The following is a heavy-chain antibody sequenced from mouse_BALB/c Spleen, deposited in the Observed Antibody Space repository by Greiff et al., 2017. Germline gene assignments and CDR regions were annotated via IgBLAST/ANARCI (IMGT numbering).Heavy chain of an antibody. CDR1: GFTFSDYY. V-gene: IGHV5-4*02. J-gene: IGHJ4*01. CDR2: ISDGGSYT. CDR3: ARERDYAMDY. Sequence: EVKLQESGGGLVKPGGSLKLSCAASGFTFSDYYMYWVRQTPEKRLEWVATISDGGSYTYYPDSMKGRFTISRDNAKNNLYLQMSSLKSEDTAMYYCARERDYAMDYWGQGTSVTVSS.